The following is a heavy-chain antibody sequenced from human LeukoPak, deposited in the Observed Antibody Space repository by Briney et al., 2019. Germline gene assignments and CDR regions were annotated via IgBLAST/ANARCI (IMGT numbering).Heavy chain of an antibody. Sequence: TSEALSLTCAVSGGSIGSYYWSWLRQPPGRGLEWIGYIYYSGTTNYNPSLKSRVTISVDTSKNQFPLKLTSVTAADTAVYYCAREDPQTTVPEGLDVWGQGTTVTVSS. J-gene: IGHJ6*02. V-gene: IGHV4-59*01. CDR2: IYYSGTT. CDR3: AREDPQTTVPEGLDV. CDR1: GGSIGSYY. D-gene: IGHD4-17*01.